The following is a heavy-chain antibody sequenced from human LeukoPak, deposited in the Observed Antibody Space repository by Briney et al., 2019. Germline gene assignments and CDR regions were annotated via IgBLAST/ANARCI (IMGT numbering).Heavy chain of an antibody. J-gene: IGHJ4*02. CDR3: ARDHAKDFYDASGHFDY. V-gene: IGHV1-18*01. D-gene: IGHD3-22*01. Sequence: ASVKVSCKASGYRFTSYGISWVRQAPGQGLEWMGWISTYNGNTNYPQKLQGRVTMSTDTSTSTAYMELGSLRSDDTAVYYCARDHAKDFYDASGHFDYWGQGTLVTVSS. CDR2: ISTYNGNT. CDR1: GYRFTSYG.